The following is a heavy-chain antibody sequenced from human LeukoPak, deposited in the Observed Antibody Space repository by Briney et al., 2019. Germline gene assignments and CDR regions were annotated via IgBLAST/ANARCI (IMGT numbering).Heavy chain of an antibody. CDR2: IYYSGST. J-gene: IGHJ4*02. D-gene: IGHD3-22*01. V-gene: IGHV4-39*01. CDR3: ARHYYDRSGYCSTPHYFDY. CDR1: GDSISSNSYY. Sequence: PSETLSLTCTVSGDSISSNSYYWGWIRQPPGKGLEWIGSIYYSGSTYYNPSLKSRVTVSVDTAKSQFSLKVSSVTAADTAVYYCARHYYDRSGYCSTPHYFDYWGQGTLVTVSS.